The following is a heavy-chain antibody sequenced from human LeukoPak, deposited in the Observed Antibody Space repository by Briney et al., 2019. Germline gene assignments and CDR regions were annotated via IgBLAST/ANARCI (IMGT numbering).Heavy chain of an antibody. J-gene: IGHJ4*02. V-gene: IGHV3-23*01. Sequence: GGSLRLSCAASGFTFSSYAMSWVRQAPGKGLEWVSAINSAGSTYYADSVKGRFTISRDNSKNTLYLQMNSLRAEDTAVYYCAKDSAIFGVVKNFDYWGQGTLVTVSS. CDR3: AKDSAIFGVVKNFDY. CDR2: INSAGST. CDR1: GFTFSSYA. D-gene: IGHD3-3*01.